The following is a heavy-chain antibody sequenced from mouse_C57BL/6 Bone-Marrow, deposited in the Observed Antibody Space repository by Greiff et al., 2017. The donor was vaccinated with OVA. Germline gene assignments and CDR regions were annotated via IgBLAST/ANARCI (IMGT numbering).Heavy chain of an antibody. D-gene: IGHD1-1*01. V-gene: IGHV1-39*01. CDR2: INPNYGTT. J-gene: IGHJ2*01. Sequence: VQLKQSGPELVKPGASVKISCKASGYSFTDYNMNWVKQSNGKSLEWIGVINPNYGTTSYNQKFKGKATLTVDQSSSTAYMQLHSLTSEDSAVYYCARDTYGSRRYYFDYWGQGTTLTVSS. CDR3: ARDTYGSRRYYFDY. CDR1: GYSFTDYN.